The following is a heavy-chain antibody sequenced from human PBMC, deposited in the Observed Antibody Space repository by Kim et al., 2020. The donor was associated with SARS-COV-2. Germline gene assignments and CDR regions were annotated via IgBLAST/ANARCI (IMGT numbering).Heavy chain of an antibody. Sequence: GGSLRLSCAASGFTFSSYSMNWVRQAPGKRLEWVSSISSSSIYIYYADSVKGRFTISRDNAKNSLYLQMNSLRAEDTAVYYCATRKEGIILTGSYYYYYGMDVWGQGTTVTVSS. CDR1: GFTFSSYS. CDR2: ISSSSIYI. V-gene: IGHV3-21*01. D-gene: IGHD3-9*01. J-gene: IGHJ6*02. CDR3: ATRKEGIILTGSYYYYYGMDV.